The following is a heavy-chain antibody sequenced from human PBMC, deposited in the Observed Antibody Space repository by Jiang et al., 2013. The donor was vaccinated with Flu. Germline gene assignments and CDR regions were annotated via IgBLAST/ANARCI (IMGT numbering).Heavy chain of an antibody. D-gene: IGHD2-15*01. V-gene: IGHV1-2*04. J-gene: IGHJ4*02. CDR1: GYTFTGYY. CDR3: ARDRDYSAVEFDY. CDR2: INPNSGGT. Sequence: EVKKPGASVKVSCKASGYTFTGYYMHWVRQAPGQGLEWMGWINPNSGGTNYAQKFQGWVTMTRDTSISTAYMELSRLRSDDTAVYYCARDRDYSAVEFDYWGQGTLVTVSS.